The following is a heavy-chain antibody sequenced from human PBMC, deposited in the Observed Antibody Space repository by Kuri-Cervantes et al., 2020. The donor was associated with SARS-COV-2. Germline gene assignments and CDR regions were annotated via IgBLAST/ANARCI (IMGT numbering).Heavy chain of an antibody. CDR3: ATLDGMDV. V-gene: IGHV3-74*01. CDR2: INSDGSST. CDR1: GFTFSSYW. Sequence: GESLKISCAASGFTFSSYWMHWVRQAPGKGLVWVSRINSDGSSTSYADSVKGRFTISRDNAKNTLYLQMNSLRAEDTAVHYCATLDGMDVWGQGTTVTDSS. J-gene: IGHJ6*02.